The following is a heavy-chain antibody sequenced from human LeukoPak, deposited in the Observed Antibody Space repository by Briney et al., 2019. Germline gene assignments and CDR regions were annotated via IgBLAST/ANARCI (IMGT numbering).Heavy chain of an antibody. CDR1: GYTFTGCY. J-gene: IGHJ6*02. Sequence: ASVKVSCKASGYTFTGCYMHWVRQAPGQGLEWMGWINPNSGGTNYAQKFQGRVTMTRDTSISTAYMELSRLRSDDTAVYYCAXXXXXXXXXXXYYYYYGMDVWGQGTTVTVSS. CDR2: INPNSGGT. CDR3: AXXXXXXXXXXXYYYYYGMDV. V-gene: IGHV1-2*02.